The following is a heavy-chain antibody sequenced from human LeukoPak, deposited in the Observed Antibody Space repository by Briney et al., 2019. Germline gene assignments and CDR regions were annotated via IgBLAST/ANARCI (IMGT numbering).Heavy chain of an antibody. J-gene: IGHJ4*02. CDR3: ARDGMYSSGWYGGLDY. CDR2: ISYDGSNK. Sequence: PGGSLRLSYAASGFTFSSYAMHWVRQAPGKGLEWVAVISYDGSNKYYADSVKGRFTISRDNSKNTLYLQMNSLRAEDTAVYYCARDGMYSSGWYGGLDYWGQGTLVTVSS. V-gene: IGHV3-30-3*01. CDR1: GFTFSSYA. D-gene: IGHD6-19*01.